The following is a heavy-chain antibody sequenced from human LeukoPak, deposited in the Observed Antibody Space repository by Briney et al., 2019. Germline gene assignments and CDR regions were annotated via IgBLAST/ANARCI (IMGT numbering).Heavy chain of an antibody. J-gene: IGHJ6*02. CDR2: ISYDGSHK. V-gene: IGHV3-30*03. Sequence: GRSLRRSCAASGFTFSSYGMHWVRQAPGKGLEWVAVISYDGSHKYSADSVKGRFTISRDNSKNTLYLQMNSLRTEDTAVYFCSASRPHYGDYYGLDVWGHGTTVTVSS. CDR1: GFTFSSYG. CDR3: SASRPHYGDYYGLDV. D-gene: IGHD4/OR15-4a*01.